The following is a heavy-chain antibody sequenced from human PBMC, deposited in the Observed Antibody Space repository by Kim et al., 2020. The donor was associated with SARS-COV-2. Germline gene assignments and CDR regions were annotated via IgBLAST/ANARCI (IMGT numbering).Heavy chain of an antibody. CDR1: GGSISSYY. CDR3: ARDQWGVHAFDI. Sequence: SETLSLTCTVSGGSISSYYWSWIRQPPGKGLEWIGYIYYSGSTNYNPSLKSRVTISVDTSKNQFSLKLSSVTAADTAVYYCARDQWGVHAFDIWGQGTMVTVSS. J-gene: IGHJ3*02. D-gene: IGHD1-26*01. CDR2: IYYSGST. V-gene: IGHV4-59*01.